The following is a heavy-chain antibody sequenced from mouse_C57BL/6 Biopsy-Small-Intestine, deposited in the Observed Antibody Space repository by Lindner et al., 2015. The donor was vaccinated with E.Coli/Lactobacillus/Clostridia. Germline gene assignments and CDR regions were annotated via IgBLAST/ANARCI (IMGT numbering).Heavy chain of an antibody. CDR2: IDAGNGNT. CDR3: ASVTGLHFDY. Sequence: SVKVSCKASGYTFSNSAIRLGAPGPGQRLEWMGWIDAGNGNTKYSQKFQGRVTFTRDTSATTGYMELSSLRSEDTAVYYCASVTGLHFDYWGQGTVVTVSS. J-gene: IGHJ4*01. CDR1: GYTFSNSA. V-gene: IGHV1-84*02. D-gene: IGHD2-13*01.